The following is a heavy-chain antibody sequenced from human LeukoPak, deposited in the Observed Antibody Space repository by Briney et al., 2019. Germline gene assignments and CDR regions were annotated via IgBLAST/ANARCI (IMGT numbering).Heavy chain of an antibody. J-gene: IGHJ4*02. CDR1: GGSISSGDYY. V-gene: IGHV4-30-4*08. CDR3: ARVPTYYYDSSGYYLDY. Sequence: SETLSLTCTVSGGSISSGDYYWSWIRQPPGKGLEWIGYLYYSGSTYYNPSLKSRVTISVDTSKNQFSLKLSSVTAADTAVYYCARVPTYYYDSSGYYLDYWGQGTLATVSS. CDR2: LYYSGST. D-gene: IGHD3-22*01.